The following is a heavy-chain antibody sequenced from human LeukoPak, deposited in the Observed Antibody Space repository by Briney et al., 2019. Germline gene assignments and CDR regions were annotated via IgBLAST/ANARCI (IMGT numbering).Heavy chain of an antibody. CDR3: ARGPTKGNAFDI. CDR1: GFTFTNYT. J-gene: IGHJ3*02. CDR2: IKQDGSEK. D-gene: IGHD2-2*01. V-gene: IGHV3-7*01. Sequence: GGSLRLSCAASGFTFTNYTMNWVRQAPGKGLEWVANIKQDGSEKYYVDSVKGRFTISRDNAKNSLYLQMNSLRAEDTAVYYCARGPTKGNAFDIWGQGTMVTVSS.